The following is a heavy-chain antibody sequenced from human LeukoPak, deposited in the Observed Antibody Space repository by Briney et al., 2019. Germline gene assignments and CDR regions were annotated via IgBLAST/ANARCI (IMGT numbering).Heavy chain of an antibody. CDR3: ARHGGDTDTAMLTAFDY. CDR1: GGSISSYY. Sequence: ETLSLTCTVSGGSISSYYWSWIRQPAGKGLEWIGRIYTSGSTNYNPSLKSRVTMSADTSKSQFSLKLSSVTAADTAVYYCARHGGDTDTAMLTAFDYWGQGTLVTVSS. D-gene: IGHD5-18*01. J-gene: IGHJ4*02. V-gene: IGHV4-4*07. CDR2: IYTSGST.